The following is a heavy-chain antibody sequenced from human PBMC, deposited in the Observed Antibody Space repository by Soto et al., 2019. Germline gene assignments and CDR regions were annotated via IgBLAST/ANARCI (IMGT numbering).Heavy chain of an antibody. D-gene: IGHD3-22*01. Sequence: SETLSLTCAVSGASVSSAKWWSWVRQSPGKGLEWIGEIHHSETTNYNPSLKSRVTISIDKSKNQFSLKLSSVTAADTAVYYCASYDYDNHIYSIDYWGQGALVTVSS. J-gene: IGHJ4*02. CDR3: ASYDYDNHIYSIDY. CDR1: GASVSSAKW. CDR2: IHHSETT. V-gene: IGHV4-4*02.